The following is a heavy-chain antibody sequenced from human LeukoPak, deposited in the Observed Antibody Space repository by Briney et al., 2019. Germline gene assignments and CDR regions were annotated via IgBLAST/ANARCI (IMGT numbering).Heavy chain of an antibody. J-gene: IGHJ4*02. V-gene: IGHV4-59*08. D-gene: IGHD2-21*01. CDR2: IYYNGDT. CDR3: ARLGDCGHDCYSHDY. CDR1: GGSISGYH. Sequence: SETLSLTCIVSGGSISGYHWGWVRQPPGKGLEYISFIYYNGDTNYNPSLKSRVTMSVDTSKNQFSLKLSSVTATDTAVYYCARLGDCGHDCYSHDYWGQGTLVTVSS.